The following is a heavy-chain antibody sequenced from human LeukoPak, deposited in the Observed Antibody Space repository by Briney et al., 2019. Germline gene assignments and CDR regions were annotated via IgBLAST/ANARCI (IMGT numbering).Heavy chain of an antibody. D-gene: IGHD6-19*01. V-gene: IGHV3-9*01. CDR3: AKDHSGYSSGWFNC. CDR2: ISWNSDNK. J-gene: IGHJ5*01. Sequence: GGSLRLSCAASGFTFDDYAMHWVRQAPGKGLEWVSGISWNSDNKDYADSVKGRFTISGDNAKNSLYLQMNSLRAEDTALYYCAKDHSGYSSGWFNCWGQGTLVTVSS. CDR1: GFTFDDYA.